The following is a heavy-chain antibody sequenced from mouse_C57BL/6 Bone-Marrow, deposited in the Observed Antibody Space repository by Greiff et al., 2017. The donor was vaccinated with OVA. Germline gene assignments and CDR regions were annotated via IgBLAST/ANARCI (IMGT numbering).Heavy chain of an antibody. V-gene: IGHV3-8*01. CDR3: AREVLRYRSYWYFDV. Sequence: VQLKESGPGLAKPSQTLSLTCSVTGYSITSDYWNWIRKFPGNKLEYMGYISYSGSTYYNPSLKSRISITRDTSKNQYYLQLNSVTTEDTATYYCAREVLRYRSYWYFDVWGTGTTVTVSS. J-gene: IGHJ1*03. CDR1: GYSITSDY. D-gene: IGHD1-1*01. CDR2: ISYSGST.